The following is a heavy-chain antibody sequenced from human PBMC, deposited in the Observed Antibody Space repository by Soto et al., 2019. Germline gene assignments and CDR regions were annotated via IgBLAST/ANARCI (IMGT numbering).Heavy chain of an antibody. Sequence: PGGSLRLSCAASGFTFRSYAMSWVRQAPGKGLEWVSAISGSGATTFYADSVRGRFTISRDNSKNTLSLQMNSLRAEDTALYYCAKGPTKLVSCSGDSCHSHSSWGQGTLVTVFS. CDR2: ISGSGATT. V-gene: IGHV3-23*01. J-gene: IGHJ4*02. D-gene: IGHD2-15*01. CDR1: GFTFRSYA. CDR3: AKGPTKLVSCSGDSCHSHSS.